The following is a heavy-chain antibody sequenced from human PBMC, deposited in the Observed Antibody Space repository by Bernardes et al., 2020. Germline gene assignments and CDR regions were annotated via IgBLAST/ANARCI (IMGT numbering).Heavy chain of an antibody. CDR2: IYYSGST. J-gene: IGHJ4*02. Sequence: ETLSLTCTVSGGSISSSSYYWGWIRQPPGKGLERIGSIYYSGSTYYNPSLKSRVTISVDTSKNQFSLKLSSVTAADTAVYYCARQGSSSSYWGQGTLVTVSS. CDR3: ARQGSSSSY. V-gene: IGHV4-39*01. CDR1: GGSISSSSYY. D-gene: IGHD6-6*01.